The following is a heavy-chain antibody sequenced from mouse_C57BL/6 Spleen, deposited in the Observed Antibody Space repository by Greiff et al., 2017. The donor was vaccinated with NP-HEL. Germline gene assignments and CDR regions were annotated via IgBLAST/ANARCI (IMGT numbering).Heavy chain of an antibody. CDR2: INPNNGGT. Sequence: EVQLQQSGPELVKPGASVKIPCKASGYTFTDYNMDWVKQSHGKSLEWIGDINPNNGGTIYNQKFKGKATLTVDKSSSTAYMELRSLTSEDTAVYYCARETQLRLPFGYWGQGTTLTVSS. V-gene: IGHV1-18*01. D-gene: IGHD3-2*02. J-gene: IGHJ2*01. CDR3: ARETQLRLPFGY. CDR1: GYTFTDYN.